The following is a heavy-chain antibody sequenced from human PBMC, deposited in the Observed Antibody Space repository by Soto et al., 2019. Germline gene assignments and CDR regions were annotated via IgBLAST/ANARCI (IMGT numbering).Heavy chain of an antibody. D-gene: IGHD3-22*01. CDR2: ISGSGNII. V-gene: IGHV3-11*01. CDR1: GFTFSDYY. J-gene: IGHJ6*02. Sequence: QVQLVESGGGLVKPGGSLRLSCAASGFTFSDYYMSWIRQAPGKGLEWLSHISGSGNIIYNVDSVKGRFTISRDNAKNSLFLQMNSLRAEDTAVYYCVRDKKKYLYDSSGYFRYNGMDVWGQGTTVTVSS. CDR3: VRDKKKYLYDSSGYFRYNGMDV.